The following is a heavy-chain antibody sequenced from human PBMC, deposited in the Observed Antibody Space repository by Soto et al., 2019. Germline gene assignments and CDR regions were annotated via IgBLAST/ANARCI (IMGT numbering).Heavy chain of an antibody. CDR3: VRDQCSGGSCYSGKTYYYYGMDV. Sequence: ASVKVSCKASGYTFTSYGISWVRQAPGQGLEWMGWISAYNGNTNYAQKLQGRVTMTTDTSTSTAYMELRSLRSDDTAVYYCVRDQCSGGSCYSGKTYYYYGMDVWGQGTTVTVSS. D-gene: IGHD2-15*01. CDR1: GYTFTSYG. V-gene: IGHV1-18*01. CDR2: ISAYNGNT. J-gene: IGHJ6*02.